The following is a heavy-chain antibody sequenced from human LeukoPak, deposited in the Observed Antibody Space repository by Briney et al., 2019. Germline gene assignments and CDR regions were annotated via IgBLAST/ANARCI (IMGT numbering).Heavy chain of an antibody. Sequence: GGSLRLTCVASGFPFSSYWMTWVRQAPGKGLEWVANIKQDGSKKSYVDSVKGRFTISRDNAKNSLYLQMNSLRAEDTAIYYCTRVGYIDEGIDYWGQGTLVTVSS. V-gene: IGHV3-7*04. D-gene: IGHD5-24*01. J-gene: IGHJ4*02. CDR1: GFPFSSYW. CDR2: IKQDGSKK. CDR3: TRVGYIDEGIDY.